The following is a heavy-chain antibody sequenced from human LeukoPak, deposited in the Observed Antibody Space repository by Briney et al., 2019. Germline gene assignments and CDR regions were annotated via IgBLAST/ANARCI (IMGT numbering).Heavy chain of an antibody. V-gene: IGHV3-30*04. D-gene: IGHD5-18*01. CDR1: GFTFSIYA. J-gene: IGHJ4*02. CDR3: ARQYSYGYFDY. Sequence: GRSLRLSCAASGFTFSIYAMLWLRPAPGKGLEWVAVISYDGRNKYYADSVKGRFTISRDNSKNTLYLQMNSLRAEDTAVYYCARQYSYGYFDYWGQGTLVTVSS. CDR2: ISYDGRNK.